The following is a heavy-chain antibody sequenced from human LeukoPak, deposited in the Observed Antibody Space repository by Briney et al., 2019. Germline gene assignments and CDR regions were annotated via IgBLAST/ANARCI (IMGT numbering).Heavy chain of an antibody. V-gene: IGHV6-1*01. Sequence: SQTLSLTCAISGDSVSSNSAAWNWIRQSPSRGLEWLGKTYYRSKWYNDYAVSVKSRITINPDTSKNQFSLQLNSVTPEDTAVYYCARDHRDLYGRDYYYYYMDVWGKGTTVTVSS. CDR2: TYYRSKWYN. J-gene: IGHJ6*03. CDR1: GDSVSSNSAA. D-gene: IGHD2-2*02. CDR3: ARDHRDLYGRDYYYYYMDV.